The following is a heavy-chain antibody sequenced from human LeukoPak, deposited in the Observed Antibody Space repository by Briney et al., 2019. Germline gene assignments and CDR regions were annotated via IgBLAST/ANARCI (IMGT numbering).Heavy chain of an antibody. CDR1: GGSISNYY. CDR3: ARGWACNSGSCGWFDP. Sequence: PSETLSLTCTVSGGSISNYYWSWIRQPPGTGLEWIGYIYYSGNTNYNPSLKSRVTISVDTSKNQFSLKLGSVTAADTAVYYCARGWACNSGSCGWFDPWGQGTRVTVSS. D-gene: IGHD6-19*01. V-gene: IGHV4-59*01. J-gene: IGHJ5*02. CDR2: IYYSGNT.